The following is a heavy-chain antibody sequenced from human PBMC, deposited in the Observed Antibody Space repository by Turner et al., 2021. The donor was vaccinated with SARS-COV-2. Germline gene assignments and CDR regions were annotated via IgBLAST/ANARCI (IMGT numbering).Heavy chain of an antibody. Sequence: QLQLQESGPGLVKPSETLSLTCTVSGGSISSSSYYWGWIRQPPGKGLEWIGNIYYSGGADYNPSLKSRVTISVDPSKNQFSLKLTSVTAADTAVYYCARLMDTAMDYYGTDVWGQGTTVTVSS. CDR2: IYYSGGA. CDR3: ARLMDTAMDYYGTDV. J-gene: IGHJ6*02. CDR1: GGSISSSSYY. D-gene: IGHD5-18*01. V-gene: IGHV4-39*01.